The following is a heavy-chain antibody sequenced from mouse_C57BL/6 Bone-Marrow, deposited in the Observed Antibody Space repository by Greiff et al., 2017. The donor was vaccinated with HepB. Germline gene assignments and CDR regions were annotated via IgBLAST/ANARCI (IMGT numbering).Heavy chain of an antibody. Sequence: QVQLQQSGPGLVQPSQSLSITCTVSGFSLTSYGVHWVRQSPGKGLESLGVIWSGGSTDYNAAFISRLSISKDNSKSQVFFKMNSLQADDTAIYYCARLFIPFAYWGQGTLVTVSA. J-gene: IGHJ3*01. CDR2: IWSGGST. CDR3: ARLFIPFAY. D-gene: IGHD1-1*01. V-gene: IGHV2-2*01. CDR1: GFSLTSYG.